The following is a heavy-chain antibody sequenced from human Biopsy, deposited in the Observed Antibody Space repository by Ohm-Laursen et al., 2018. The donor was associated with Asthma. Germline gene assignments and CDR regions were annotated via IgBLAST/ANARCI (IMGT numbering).Heavy chain of an antibody. CDR3: ARATSTWSQSGPHYFDH. Sequence: SETLSLTCAVSPGSINDCYWNWIRQFPGKGLEWIGYVHSTGSTRFNPSLKSRLTISVDTSVDQVSLKLTSVTAADTAVYYCARATSTWSQSGPHYFDHWGQGTLVTVSS. J-gene: IGHJ4*02. V-gene: IGHV4-59*01. CDR1: PGSINDCY. CDR2: VHSTGST. D-gene: IGHD6-13*01.